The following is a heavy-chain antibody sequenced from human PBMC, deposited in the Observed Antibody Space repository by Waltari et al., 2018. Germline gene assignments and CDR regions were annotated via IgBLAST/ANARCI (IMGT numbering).Heavy chain of an antibody. D-gene: IGHD6-19*01. Sequence: QVQLQESGPGLVKPSETLSLTCAVSGYSISSGYYWGWIRQPPGKGLEWIGSIYHSGSTYYNPSLKSRVTISVDTSKNQFSLKLSSVTAADTAVYYCASGAYSSGWYDYWGQGTLVTVSS. J-gene: IGHJ4*02. CDR3: ASGAYSSGWYDY. CDR2: IYHSGST. V-gene: IGHV4-38-2*01. CDR1: GYSISSGYY.